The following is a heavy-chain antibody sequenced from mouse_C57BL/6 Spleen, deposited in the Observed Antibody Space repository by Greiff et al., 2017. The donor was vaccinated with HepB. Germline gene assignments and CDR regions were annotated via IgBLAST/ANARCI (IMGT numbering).Heavy chain of an antibody. V-gene: IGHV5-4*03. CDR2: ISDGGSYT. CDR3: ARGEDDDCFDY. Sequence: EVKLVESGGGLVKPGGSLKLSCAASGFTFSSYAMSWVRQTPEKRLEWVATISDGGSYTYYPDNVKGRFTISRDNAKNNLYLQMSHLKSEDTAMYYCARGEDDDCFDYWGQGATLTVSS. D-gene: IGHD2-12*01. CDR1: GFTFSSYA. J-gene: IGHJ2*01.